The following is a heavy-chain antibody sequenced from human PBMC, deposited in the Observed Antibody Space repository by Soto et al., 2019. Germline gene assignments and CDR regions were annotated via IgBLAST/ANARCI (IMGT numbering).Heavy chain of an antibody. Sequence: ASVKVSCKASGYTFTSYDINWVRQATGQGLEWMGWMNPNSGNTGYAQKFQGRVTMTRNTSISTAYMELSSLRSEDTAVYYCARGLGMIFGVVILAGFDYWGQGTLVTVSS. D-gene: IGHD3-3*01. CDR2: MNPNSGNT. CDR3: ARGLGMIFGVVILAGFDY. V-gene: IGHV1-8*01. CDR1: GYTFTSYD. J-gene: IGHJ4*02.